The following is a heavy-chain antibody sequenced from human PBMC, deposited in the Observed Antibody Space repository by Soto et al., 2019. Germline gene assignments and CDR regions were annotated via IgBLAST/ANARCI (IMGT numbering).Heavy chain of an antibody. J-gene: IGHJ5*02. D-gene: IGHD2-15*01. CDR2: INSDNGNT. CDR3: ARGIATGQLDT. V-gene: IGHV1-3*01. CDR1: GYTFTRYT. Sequence: ASVKVSCKASGYTFTRYTMNWVRQAPGQRLEWMGWINSDNGNTKSSQKFQDRVIITRDTSASTAYMDLSSLRSEDTAVYYCARGIATGQLDTWGQGTLVTVSS.